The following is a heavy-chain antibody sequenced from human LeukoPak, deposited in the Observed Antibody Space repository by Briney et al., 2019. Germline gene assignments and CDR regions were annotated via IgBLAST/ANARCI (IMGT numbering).Heavy chain of an antibody. V-gene: IGHV4-59*01. CDR2: VYDSGNT. Sequence: SETLSLTCTVSGGSINSYYWSWIRQPPGKGLEWIGYVYDSGNTNYNPSLKSRVTISIDTSKNQFSLKLSSVTAADTAVYYCARETYGDYFDYWGQGTLVTVSS. J-gene: IGHJ4*02. D-gene: IGHD4-17*01. CDR1: GGSINSYY. CDR3: ARETYGDYFDY.